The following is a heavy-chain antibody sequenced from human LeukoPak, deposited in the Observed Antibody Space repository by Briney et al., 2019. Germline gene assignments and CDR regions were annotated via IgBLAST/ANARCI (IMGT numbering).Heavy chain of an antibody. CDR3: ARDKPVYGMDV. J-gene: IGHJ6*02. CDR2: IYSGGST. Sequence: PGGSLRLSCAASGFTVSSNYMSWVRQAPGKGLEWVSVIYSGGSTYYADSMKGRFTISRDNSKNTLYLQMNSLRAEDTAVYYCARDKPVYGMDVWGQGTTVTDSS. V-gene: IGHV3-66*01. CDR1: GFTVSSNY.